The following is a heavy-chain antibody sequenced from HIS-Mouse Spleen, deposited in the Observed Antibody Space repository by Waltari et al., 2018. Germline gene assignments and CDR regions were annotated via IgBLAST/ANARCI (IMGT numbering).Heavy chain of an antibody. J-gene: IGHJ2*01. D-gene: IGHD6-13*01. CDR1: GCSISRSSYY. V-gene: IGHV4-39*07. CDR2: VYYRGST. Sequence: QLQLQESGPGLVKPSETLSLTCTVSGCSISRSSYYWGWIGQPPGKGLEWIGSVYYRGSTYYNPSLKSRVTISVDTSKNQFSLKLSSVTAADTAVYYCAREIPYSSSWYDWYFDLWGRGTLVTVSS. CDR3: AREIPYSSSWYDWYFDL.